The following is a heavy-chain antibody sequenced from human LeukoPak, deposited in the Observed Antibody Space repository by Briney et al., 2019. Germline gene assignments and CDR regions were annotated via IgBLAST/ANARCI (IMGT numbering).Heavy chain of an antibody. CDR2: IYHSGST. D-gene: IGHD3-3*01. V-gene: IGHV4-38-2*01. J-gene: IGHJ5*02. CDR3: ARLYSYYDFWSGYFNWLDP. CDR1: GYSISSGYY. Sequence: PSETLSLTCAVSGYSISSGYYWGWIRQPPGQGLEWIGSIYHSGSTYYNPSLKSRVTISVDTSKNQFSLKLSSVTAADTAVYYCARLYSYYDFWSGYFNWLDPWGQGTLVTVSS.